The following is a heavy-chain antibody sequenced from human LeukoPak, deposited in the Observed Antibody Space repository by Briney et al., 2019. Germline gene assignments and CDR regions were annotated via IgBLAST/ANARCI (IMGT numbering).Heavy chain of an antibody. V-gene: IGHV4-31*03. CDR1: GGSISSGGYY. J-gene: IGHJ5*02. Sequence: PSETLSLTCTVSGGSISSGGYYWSWIRQHPGKGLEWIGYIYYSGSTYYNPSLKSRVTMSVDTSKNQFSLKLSSVTAADTAVYYCARAASRGTMVRGVIITSNWFDPWGLGTLVTVSS. D-gene: IGHD3-10*01. CDR3: ARAASRGTMVRGVIITSNWFDP. CDR2: IYYSGST.